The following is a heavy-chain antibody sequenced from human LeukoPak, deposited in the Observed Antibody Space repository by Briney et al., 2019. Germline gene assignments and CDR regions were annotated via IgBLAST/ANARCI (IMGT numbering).Heavy chain of an antibody. Sequence: PGGSLRCSCAASGLTFTSYEMNWLRQAPGKGLEGVSKLSSSGSAILYADSVTGRFTISRDNAKNSLYLQMNSLRAEDTAVYYCARRLPYYGVDVWGQGTTVTVSS. CDR3: ARRLPYYGVDV. J-gene: IGHJ6*02. V-gene: IGHV3-48*03. CDR2: LSSSGSAI. CDR1: GLTFTSYE. D-gene: IGHD5-18*01.